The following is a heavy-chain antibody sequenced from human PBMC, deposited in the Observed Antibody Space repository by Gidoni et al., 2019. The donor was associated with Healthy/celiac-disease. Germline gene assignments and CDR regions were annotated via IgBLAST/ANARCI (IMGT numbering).Heavy chain of an antibody. D-gene: IGHD3-9*01. CDR1: CRSLSSYY. CDR3: ARPYDIFSNDAFDI. J-gene: IGHJ3*02. V-gene: IGHV4-59*01. CDR2: IYYSGST. Sequence: QVQLQASGPGLVKPSETLSLTCTVSCRSLSSYYWRWIRQPPGKGLEWIGYIYYSGSTNYNPSLKSRVTISVDTSKNQFSLKLSSVTAADTAVYYCARPYDIFSNDAFDIWGQGTMVTVSS.